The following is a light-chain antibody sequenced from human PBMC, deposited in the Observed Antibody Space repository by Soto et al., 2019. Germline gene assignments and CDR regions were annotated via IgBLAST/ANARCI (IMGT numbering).Light chain of an antibody. CDR3: QSYDSSLSVLYV. CDR1: SSNIGAGYD. J-gene: IGLJ1*01. CDR2: DNS. V-gene: IGLV1-40*01. Sequence: QSVLTQPPSVSGAPGQRVTISCTGSSSNIGAGYDVHWYQQLPGTAPKLLIYDNSNRPSGVADRFSGSKSGTSASLAITGLQDEDEADYYCQSYDSSLSVLYVFGTGTKVTVL.